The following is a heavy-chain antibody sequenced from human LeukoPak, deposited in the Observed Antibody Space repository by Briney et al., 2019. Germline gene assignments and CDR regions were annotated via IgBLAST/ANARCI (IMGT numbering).Heavy chain of an antibody. CDR2: LYYSGST. CDR1: GASISSSAYY. D-gene: IGHD1-26*01. V-gene: IGHV4-39*01. CDR3: ARQGGSPDWFDP. Sequence: SETLSLTCTVSGASISSSAYYWGWIRQPPGKGLEWIGSLYYSGSTYYNPSLKSRVTISVDTSKKQFSLKLTSVTAADTAVYYCARQGGSPDWFDPWGQGTLVTVSS. J-gene: IGHJ5*02.